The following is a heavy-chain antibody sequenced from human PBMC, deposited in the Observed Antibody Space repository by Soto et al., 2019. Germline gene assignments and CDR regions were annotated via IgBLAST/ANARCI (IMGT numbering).Heavy chain of an antibody. D-gene: IGHD6-13*01. V-gene: IGHV3-23*01. CDR1: GFTFSSYA. CDR2: ISGSGGST. CDR3: AKEISSWLIDYYGMDV. Sequence: GGSLRLSCAASGFTFSSYAMSWVRQAPGKGLEWVSAISGSGGSTYYADSVKGRFTISRDNSKNTLYLQMNSLRAEDTAVYYCAKEISSWLIDYYGMDVWGQGTTVTVSS. J-gene: IGHJ6*02.